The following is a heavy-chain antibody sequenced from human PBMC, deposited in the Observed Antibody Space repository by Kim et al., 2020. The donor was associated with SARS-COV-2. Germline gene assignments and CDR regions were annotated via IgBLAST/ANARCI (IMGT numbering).Heavy chain of an antibody. V-gene: IGHV3-30*18. CDR2: ISYDGSNK. D-gene: IGHD3-10*01. Sequence: GGSLRLSCAASGFTFSSYGMHWVRQAPGKGLEWVAVISYDGSNKYYADSVKGRFTISRDNSKNTLYLQMNSLRAEDTAVYYCAKDRYYSGSGSHGMDVCGQGTTVTVSS. CDR3: AKDRYYSGSGSHGMDV. J-gene: IGHJ6*02. CDR1: GFTFSSYG.